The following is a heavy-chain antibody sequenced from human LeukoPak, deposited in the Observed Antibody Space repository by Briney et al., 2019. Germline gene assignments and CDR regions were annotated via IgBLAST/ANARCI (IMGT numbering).Heavy chain of an antibody. J-gene: IGHJ4*02. CDR1: GGSFSGYY. V-gene: IGHV4-34*01. CDR3: ARERRDYIDTAMVG. CDR2: INHSGST. Sequence: SETLSLTCAVYGGSFSGYYWSWIRQPPGKGLEWIGEINHSGSTNYNPSLKSRVTISVDTSKNQFSLKLSSVTAADTAVYYCARERRDYIDTAMVGWGQGTLVTVSS. D-gene: IGHD5-18*01.